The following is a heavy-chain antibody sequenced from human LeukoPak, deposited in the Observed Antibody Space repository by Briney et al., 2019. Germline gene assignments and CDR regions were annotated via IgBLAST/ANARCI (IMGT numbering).Heavy chain of an antibody. CDR2: INQGGSDK. D-gene: IGHD1-14*01. V-gene: IGHV3-7*01. CDR1: GFTFSGHW. CDR3: TRDRSRAEDD. J-gene: IGHJ4*02. Sequence: GGSLRLSCAASGFTFSGHWMSWVRQAPGKGLEWVANINQGGSDKYYVDSMKGRFAISRDNANNLLYLQMNSLRGEDTAVYYCTRDRSRAEDDWGQGTLVTVSS.